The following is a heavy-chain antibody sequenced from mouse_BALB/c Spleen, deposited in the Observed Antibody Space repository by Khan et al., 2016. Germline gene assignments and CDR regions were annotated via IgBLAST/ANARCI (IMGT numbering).Heavy chain of an antibody. J-gene: IGHJ2*01. V-gene: IGHV1S81*02. CDR3: ERSLYDYDADD. CDR2: INPSNGRT. D-gene: IGHD2-4*01. Sequence: QVQLQQPGAELVKPGASVKLSCKASGYTFTSYWMHWVKQRPGQGLEWIGEINPSNGRTNYHEKFKSKATLTVDKSSSTAYMQLSSLTSEDAAFNFGERSLYDYDADDWVQGTTRTVSS. CDR1: GYTFTSYW.